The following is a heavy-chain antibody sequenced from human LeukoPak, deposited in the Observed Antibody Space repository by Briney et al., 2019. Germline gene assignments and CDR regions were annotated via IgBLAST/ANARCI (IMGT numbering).Heavy chain of an antibody. V-gene: IGHV3-23*01. D-gene: IGHD3-22*01. CDR1: GFTFSSYA. CDR2: ISGSGGST. Sequence: GGSLRLSCAASGFTFSSYAMSWVRQDPGRGLEWVSAISGSGGSTYYADYVKGRFTISRDNSKNTLYLQMNRLRADDTAVYYCAKPLHHDTSTHGDYWGQGTLVTVSS. CDR3: AKPLHHDTSTHGDY. J-gene: IGHJ4*01.